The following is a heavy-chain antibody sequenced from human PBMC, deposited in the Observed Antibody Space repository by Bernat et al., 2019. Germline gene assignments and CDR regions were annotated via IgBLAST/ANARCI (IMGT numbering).Heavy chain of an antibody. CDR1: GFTFSSYA. J-gene: IGHJ6*03. V-gene: IGHV3-23*01. CDR2: ISGSGGST. CDR3: ARGRTIFGVVNYYYYYYMDV. D-gene: IGHD3-3*01. Sequence: EVQLLESGGGLVQPGGSLRLSCAASGFTFSSYAMSWVRQAPGKGLEWVSAISGSGGSTYYADSVKGRFTISRDNAKNSLYLQMNSLRAEDTAVYYCARGRTIFGVVNYYYYYYMDVWGKGTTVTVSS.